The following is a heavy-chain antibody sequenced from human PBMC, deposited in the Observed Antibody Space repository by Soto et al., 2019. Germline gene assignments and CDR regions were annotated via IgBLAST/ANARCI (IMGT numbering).Heavy chain of an antibody. J-gene: IGHJ5*02. CDR1: GFTFSDYY. D-gene: IGHD3-3*01. Sequence: QVQLVESGGGLVKPGGSLRLSCAASGFTFSDYYMSWIRQAPGKGLEWVSYISSSSSYTNYADSVKGRFTISRDNAKNSLYLQMNGLRAEDTAVDCCARGHYDFWSGHYQGGWFDPWGQGTLVTVSS. CDR2: ISSSSSYT. CDR3: ARGHYDFWSGHYQGGWFDP. V-gene: IGHV3-11*06.